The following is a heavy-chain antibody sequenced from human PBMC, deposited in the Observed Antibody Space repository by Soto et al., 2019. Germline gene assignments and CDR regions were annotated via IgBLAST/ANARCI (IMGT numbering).Heavy chain of an antibody. V-gene: IGHV3-48*02. CDR1: QFPFAVYS. CDR2: IRQTTSAT. CDR3: ARDRGSSGMFELDV. Sequence: PGGSLRLSCVASQFPFAVYSMHWVRQAPGKGLAWVSYIRQTTSATLYAYAVKGRFTISRDNRKNSLFLQMNSPRDDDTGVYFCARDRGSSGMFELDVWGPGTLVTVSS. D-gene: IGHD6-19*01. J-gene: IGHJ3*01.